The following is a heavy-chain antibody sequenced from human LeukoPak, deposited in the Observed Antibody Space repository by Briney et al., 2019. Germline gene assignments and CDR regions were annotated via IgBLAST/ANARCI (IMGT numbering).Heavy chain of an antibody. V-gene: IGHV3-48*03. CDR3: ARDSRGSSWFFDY. D-gene: IGHD6-13*01. J-gene: IGHJ4*02. CDR1: GFTFSSYE. CDR2: ISSSGRTF. Sequence: GGSLRLSCAASGFTFSSYEMNWVRQAPGKGLEWVSYISSSGRTFYFADSVKGRFTISRDNGKNSLYLQMNSLRVEDTAVYYCARDSRGSSWFFDYWGQGALVTVSS.